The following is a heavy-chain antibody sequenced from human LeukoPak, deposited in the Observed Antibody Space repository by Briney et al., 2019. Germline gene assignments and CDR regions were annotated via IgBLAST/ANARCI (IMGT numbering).Heavy chain of an antibody. D-gene: IGHD1-26*01. CDR3: AKARVGVRNDYYYYGMDV. CDR2: ISAMGGST. CDR1: TFTLTSYA. Sequence: GRSLTLSCPASTFTLTSYATSWVRQAHGDGMEWVSAISAMGGSTYYADSVKGRFTISRDNSKNTLYLQMNSLRAEDTAVYYCAKARVGVRNDYYYYGMDVWGQETTVTVSS. J-gene: IGHJ6*02. V-gene: IGHV3-23*01.